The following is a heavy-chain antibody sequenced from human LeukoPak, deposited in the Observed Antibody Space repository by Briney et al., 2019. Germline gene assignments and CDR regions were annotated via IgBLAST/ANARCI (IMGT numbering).Heavy chain of an antibody. CDR1: GFTFSSYA. D-gene: IGHD4-11*01. CDR2: ISGSGGST. V-gene: IGHV3-23*01. Sequence: PGGSLRLSCAASGFTFSSYAMSWVRQAPGKGLEWVSAISGSGGSTYYADSVKGRFTISRDNSKNTLYLQMNSLRAEDTAVYYCAKFETTVTPYYYYYMDVWGKGTTVTVSS. J-gene: IGHJ6*03. CDR3: AKFETTVTPYYYYYMDV.